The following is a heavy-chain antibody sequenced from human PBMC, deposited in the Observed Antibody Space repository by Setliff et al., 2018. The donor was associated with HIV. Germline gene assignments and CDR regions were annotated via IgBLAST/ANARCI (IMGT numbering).Heavy chain of an antibody. CDR1: GGTFRNNA. V-gene: IGHV1-2*02. Sequence: GASVKVSCKASGGTFRNNAIHWVRQAPGQGLEWMGWINPNSGDTAYAQKFQGRVTMTRVTSISTAYMELSNLGSEDAAVYYCARGWQLEFPGTYYYYMDVWGKGTTVTVSS. CDR2: INPNSGDT. CDR3: ARGWQLEFPGTYYYYMDV. D-gene: IGHD3-3*01. J-gene: IGHJ6*03.